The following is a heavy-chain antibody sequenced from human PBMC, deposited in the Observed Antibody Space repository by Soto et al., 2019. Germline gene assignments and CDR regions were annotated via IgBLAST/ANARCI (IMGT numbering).Heavy chain of an antibody. J-gene: IGHJ6*03. CDR2: IRSKANSYAT. CDR3: TIQHYGDYYYYYMDV. Sequence: GGSLILSCAASGFTFIGSAMHWVRQASGKGLEWVGRIRSKANSYATAYAASVKGRCTISRDDSKNTAYLQMNSLKTEDTAVYYCTIQHYGDYYYYYMDVWGKGTTVTVSS. V-gene: IGHV3-73*01. D-gene: IGHD4-17*01. CDR1: GFTFIGSA.